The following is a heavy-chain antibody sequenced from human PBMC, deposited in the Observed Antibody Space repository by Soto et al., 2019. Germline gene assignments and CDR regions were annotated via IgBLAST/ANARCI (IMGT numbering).Heavy chain of an antibody. V-gene: IGHV4-34*01. J-gene: IGHJ5*02. Sequence: SETLSLTCAVYGGSFSGYYCSWIRQPPGKGLEWIGEINHSGSTNYNPSLKSRVTISVDTSKNQFSLKLSSVTAADTAVYYCARGFGSSGYYFSWFDPWGQGTLVTVS. CDR2: INHSGST. D-gene: IGHD3-22*01. CDR3: ARGFGSSGYYFSWFDP. CDR1: GGSFSGYY.